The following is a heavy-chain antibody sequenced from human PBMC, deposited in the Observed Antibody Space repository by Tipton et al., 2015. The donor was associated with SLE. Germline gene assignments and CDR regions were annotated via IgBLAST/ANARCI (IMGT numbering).Heavy chain of an antibody. CDR1: GGSISAYY. J-gene: IGHJ4*02. CDR3: ATSGSNDY. D-gene: IGHD1-26*01. CDR2: IEYNGNS. V-gene: IGHV4-59*01. Sequence: LRLSCTVSGGSISAYYWSWIRQPPGKALEWIGYIEYNGNSRYNPSLKSRVSISRDTSNNQFSLKVTSVTAADTAVYYCATSGSNDYWGQGTLVTVSS.